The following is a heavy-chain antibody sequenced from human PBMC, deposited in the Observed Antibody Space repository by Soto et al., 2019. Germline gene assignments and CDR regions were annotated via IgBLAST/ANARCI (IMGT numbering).Heavy chain of an antibody. CDR2: ISAYNGNT. J-gene: IGHJ6*02. Sequence: ASVKASCKASGDTFTSYGISWVRQAPGQGLEWMGWISAYNGNTNYAQKLQGRVTMTTDTSTSTAYMELRSLRAGDTAVYYCAREHYYGSGSARAGGMDVWGQGTTVTVSS. CDR1: GDTFTSYG. V-gene: IGHV1-18*01. CDR3: AREHYYGSGSARAGGMDV. D-gene: IGHD3-10*01.